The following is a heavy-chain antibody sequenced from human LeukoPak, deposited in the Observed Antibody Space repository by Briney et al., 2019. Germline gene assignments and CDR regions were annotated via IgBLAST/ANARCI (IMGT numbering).Heavy chain of an antibody. CDR1: GGSINSYY. V-gene: IGHV4-59*08. Sequence: PSETLSLTCTVSGGSINSYYWSWIRQPPGKGLEWIGYIYYSGSTNYNPSLKSRVTISVDTSKNQFSLKLSSVTAADTAVYYCARVETEGSSWYGVHYFDYWGQGTQVTVSS. D-gene: IGHD6-13*01. J-gene: IGHJ4*02. CDR3: ARVETEGSSWYGVHYFDY. CDR2: IYYSGST.